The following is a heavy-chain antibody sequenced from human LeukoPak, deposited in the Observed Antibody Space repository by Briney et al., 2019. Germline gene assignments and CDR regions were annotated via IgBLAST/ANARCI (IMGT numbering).Heavy chain of an antibody. CDR1: GGSISSYY. D-gene: IGHD2-15*01. J-gene: IGHJ6*02. CDR2: IYYSGST. V-gene: IGHV4-59*08. CDR3: ARHGGYCSGGSCYYEIPNYGMDV. Sequence: SETLSLTCTVSGGSISSYYWSWIRQPPGKGLEWIGYIYYSGSTNYNPSLKSRVTISVDTSKNQFSLKLSSVTAADTAVYYCARHGGYCSGGSCYYEIPNYGMDVWGQGTTVTVSS.